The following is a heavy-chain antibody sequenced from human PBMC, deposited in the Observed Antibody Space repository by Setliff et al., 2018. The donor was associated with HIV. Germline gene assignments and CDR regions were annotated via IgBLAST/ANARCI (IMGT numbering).Heavy chain of an antibody. J-gene: IGHJ4*02. CDR3: ATVSGYYWQYFDY. CDR1: GYSISSGYY. CDR2: IYHSGST. D-gene: IGHD3-22*01. V-gene: IGHV4-38-2*01. Sequence: SETLSLTCAVSGYSISSGYYWGWIRQPPGKGLEWIGHIYHSGSTSYNPSLKSRATISVDTSKNQFPLKLSSVTAADTAVYYCATVSGYYWQYFDYWGPGTLVTVSS.